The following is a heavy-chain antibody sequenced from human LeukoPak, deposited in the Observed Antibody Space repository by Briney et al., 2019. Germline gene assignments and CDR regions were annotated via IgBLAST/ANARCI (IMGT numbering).Heavy chain of an antibody. D-gene: IGHD1-26*01. CDR3: AREMGPVGAETGDAFDI. CDR2: IRSSSSYT. Sequence: GGSLRLACAASGFTFDDYGMSWVRQAPEKGLEWVSYIRSSSSYTNYADSVKGRFTISRDNAKNSLYLQMNSLRAEDTAVYYCAREMGPVGAETGDAFDIWGQGTMVTVSS. CDR1: GFTFDDYG. V-gene: IGHV3-11*05. J-gene: IGHJ3*02.